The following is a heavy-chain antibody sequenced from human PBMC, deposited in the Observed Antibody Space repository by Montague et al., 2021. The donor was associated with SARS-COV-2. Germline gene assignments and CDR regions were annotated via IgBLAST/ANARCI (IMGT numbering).Heavy chain of an antibody. Sequence: SETLSLTCTVSGGSIGTYYWNWIRQPPGKGLEWPGYIYHTGSTKYSPSLKSRVTISMDTSRDQLSLRLKSVTAADTAVYYCARANYGDCGYYGLDVWGQGTTVTVSS. CDR2: IYHTGST. J-gene: IGHJ6*02. CDR1: GGSIGTYY. V-gene: IGHV4-59*01. CDR3: ARANYGDCGYYGLDV. D-gene: IGHD4-17*01.